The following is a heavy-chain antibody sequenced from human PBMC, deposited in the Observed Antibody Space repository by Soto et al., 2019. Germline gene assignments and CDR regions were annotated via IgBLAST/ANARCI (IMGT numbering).Heavy chain of an antibody. D-gene: IGHD3-16*01. CDR1: GYTFTNHG. J-gene: IGHJ3*02. CDR3: ARDRVAGIWGDAFDI. Sequence: ASVKVSCKTSGYTFTNHGINWVRQAPGQGPEWMGWINPYNANTNYAQKLQGRVTMTTDTSTSTAYMDPRSLTSDDTAVYYCARDRVAGIWGDAFDIWGQGTMVTVSS. V-gene: IGHV1-18*04. CDR2: INPYNANT.